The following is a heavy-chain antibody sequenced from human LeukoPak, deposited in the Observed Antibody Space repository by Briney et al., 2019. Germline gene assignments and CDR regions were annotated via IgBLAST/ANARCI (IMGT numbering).Heavy chain of an antibody. CDR3: ARVNKVVPAANGYYYYYYMDV. D-gene: IGHD2-2*01. Sequence: SVKVSCKTSGYTFTDYFIHWVRQAPGQGLEWMGGIIPIFGTANYAQKFQGRVTITADESTSTAYMELSSLRSEDTAVYYCARVNKVVPAANGYYYYYYMDVWGKGTTVTISS. CDR1: GYTFTDYF. V-gene: IGHV1-69*13. J-gene: IGHJ6*03. CDR2: IIPIFGTA.